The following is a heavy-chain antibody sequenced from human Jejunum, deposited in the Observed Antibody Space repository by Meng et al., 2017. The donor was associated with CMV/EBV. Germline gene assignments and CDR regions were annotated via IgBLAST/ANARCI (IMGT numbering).Heavy chain of an antibody. J-gene: IGHJ4*02. D-gene: IGHD3-10*01. CDR1: GYTLTNYY. Sequence: GYTLTNYYMHWVRQAPGHGLEWMGIINPNGGTTTYEKKFQGRVTMTRDTSTTTVYLDLSSLRSEDTAVYYCARDPYGAGSSALDYWGQGTRVTDSS. V-gene: IGHV1-46*01. CDR3: ARDPYGAGSSALDY. CDR2: INPNGGTT.